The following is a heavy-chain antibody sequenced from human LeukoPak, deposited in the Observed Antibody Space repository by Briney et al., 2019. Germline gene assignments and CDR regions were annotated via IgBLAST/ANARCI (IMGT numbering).Heavy chain of an antibody. CDR3: ARITNGWSFDY. J-gene: IGHJ4*02. D-gene: IGHD6-19*01. CDR1: GGSISSSSYY. V-gene: IGHV4-39*07. CDR2: IYYSGST. Sequence: PSETLSPTCTVSGGSISSSSYYWGWIRQPPGKGLEWIGSIYYSGSTYYNPSLKSRVTISVDTSKNQFSLKLSSVTAADTAVYYCARITNGWSFDYWGQGTLVTVSS.